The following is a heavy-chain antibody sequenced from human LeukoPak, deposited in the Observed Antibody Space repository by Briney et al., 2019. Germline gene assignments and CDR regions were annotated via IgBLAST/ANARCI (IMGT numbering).Heavy chain of an antibody. Sequence: SETLSLTCTVSVGSISSYYWSWIRQPAGKGLEWIGRIYTSGSTNYNPSLKSRVTMSVDTSKNQFSLKLGSVTAADTAVYYCARVGQWLVQPYFDYWGQGTLVTVS. D-gene: IGHD6-19*01. CDR2: IYTSGST. CDR1: VGSISSYY. CDR3: ARVGQWLVQPYFDY. J-gene: IGHJ4*02. V-gene: IGHV4-4*07.